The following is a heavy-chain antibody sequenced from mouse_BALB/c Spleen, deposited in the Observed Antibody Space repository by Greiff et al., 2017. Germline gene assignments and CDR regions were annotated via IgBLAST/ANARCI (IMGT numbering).Heavy chain of an antibody. CDR3: TRDRGTTATFAY. Sequence: EVKLVESGGGLVKPGGSLKLSCAASGFTFSSYTMSWVRQTPEKRLEWVATISSGGSYTYYPDSVKGRFTISRDNAKNTLYLQMSSLKSEDTAMYYCTRDRGTTATFAYWGQGTLVTVSA. D-gene: IGHD1-2*01. CDR2: ISSGGSYT. V-gene: IGHV5-6-4*01. CDR1: GFTFSSYT. J-gene: IGHJ3*01.